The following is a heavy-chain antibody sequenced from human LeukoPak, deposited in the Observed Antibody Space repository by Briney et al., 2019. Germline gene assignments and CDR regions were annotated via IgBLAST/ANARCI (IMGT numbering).Heavy chain of an antibody. CDR2: INGSGGST. J-gene: IGHJ4*02. Sequence: GGSLRLSCAASGFTFSSYGMSWVRQAPGKGLEWVSAINGSGGSTYYADSVKGRFTISRDNSKNTLYLQMNSLRAEDTAVYYCAKRPRDSGWPEPYYFDYWGQGTLVTVSS. V-gene: IGHV3-23*01. D-gene: IGHD6-19*01. CDR3: AKRPRDSGWPEPYYFDY. CDR1: GFTFSSYG.